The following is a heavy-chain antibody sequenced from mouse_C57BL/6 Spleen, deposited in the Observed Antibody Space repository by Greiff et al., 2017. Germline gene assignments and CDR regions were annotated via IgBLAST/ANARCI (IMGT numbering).Heavy chain of an antibody. D-gene: IGHD2-13*01. J-gene: IGHJ2*01. CDR2: ISSGSSTI. CDR3: ARPGGDCGSFDY. V-gene: IGHV5-17*01. Sequence: DVKLVESGGGLVKPGGSLKLSCAASGFTFSDYGMHWVRQAPEKGLEWVAYISSGSSTIYYADTVKGRFTISRDNAKNTLFLQMTSLRSEDTAMYYCARPGGDCGSFDYWGQGTTLTVSS. CDR1: GFTFSDYG.